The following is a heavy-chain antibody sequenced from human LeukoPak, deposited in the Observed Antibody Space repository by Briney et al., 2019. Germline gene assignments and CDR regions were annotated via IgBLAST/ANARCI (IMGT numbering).Heavy chain of an antibody. Sequence: GGSLRLSCAAAGFTFSSYWMSWVRQAPGKGLEWVAVISYDGSNKYYADSVKGRFTISRDNSKNTLYLQMNSLRAEDTAVYYCARDGSGSYGHAFDIWGQGTMVTVSS. V-gene: IGHV3-30-3*01. CDR2: ISYDGSNK. J-gene: IGHJ3*02. CDR3: ARDGSGSYGHAFDI. CDR1: GFTFSSYW. D-gene: IGHD3-10*01.